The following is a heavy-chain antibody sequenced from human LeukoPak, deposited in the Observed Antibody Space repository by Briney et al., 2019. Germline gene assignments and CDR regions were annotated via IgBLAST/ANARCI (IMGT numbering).Heavy chain of an antibody. CDR3: ARDFTMIVVAFSGAFDI. V-gene: IGHV3-30-3*01. J-gene: IGHJ3*02. Sequence: GGSLRLSCAASGFTFSSYAMHWVRQAPGKGLEWVAVISYDGSNKYYADSVKGRFTISRDNSKNTLYLQMNSLRAEDTAVYYCARDFTMIVVAFSGAFDIWGQGTMVTVSS. CDR2: ISYDGSNK. D-gene: IGHD3-22*01. CDR1: GFTFSSYA.